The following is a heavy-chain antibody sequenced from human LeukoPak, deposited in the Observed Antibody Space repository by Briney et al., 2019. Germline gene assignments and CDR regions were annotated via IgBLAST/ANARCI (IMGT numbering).Heavy chain of an antibody. CDR2: IYSGGSI. CDR3: ARDKA. Sequence: GGSLRLSCAASGLTVSSYMSWVRQAPGKGLEWVSVIYSGGSIYYADSVKGRFTISRANSKNTLYLQMNSLRAEDTAVYYCARDKAWGQGTLVTVSS. J-gene: IGHJ4*02. V-gene: IGHV3-66*01. CDR1: GLTVSSY.